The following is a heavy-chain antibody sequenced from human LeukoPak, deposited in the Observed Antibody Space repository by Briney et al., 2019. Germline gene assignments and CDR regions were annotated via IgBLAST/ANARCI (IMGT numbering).Heavy chain of an antibody. CDR3: AKAAPSMGGFDY. J-gene: IGHJ4*02. CDR2: ISSSGGST. D-gene: IGHD6-13*01. V-gene: IGHV3-23*01. Sequence: PGGSLRLSCAASGFTFSSYAMTWVRQAPGKGLEWVSGISSSGGSTYYADSVKGRFTISRDNSKNTLYLQMNSLRAEDTAVYYCAKAAPSMGGFDYWGQGTLVAVSS. CDR1: GFTFSSYA.